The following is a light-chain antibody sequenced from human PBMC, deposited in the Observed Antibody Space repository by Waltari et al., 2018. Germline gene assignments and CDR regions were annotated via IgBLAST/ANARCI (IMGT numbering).Light chain of an antibody. CDR1: HCGRKM. V-gene: IGLV3-21*02. J-gene: IGLJ3*02. Sequence: YVVTQPPSVSVAPGETARITLGGEHCGRKMVHWSPQRPGKAPILVLYDDTDRPSGIPERFSGSNSGNTATLTLSWVEAGDEADYYCQVWDSSTDHLVFGGGTKLTVL. CDR2: DDT. CDR3: QVWDSSTDHLV.